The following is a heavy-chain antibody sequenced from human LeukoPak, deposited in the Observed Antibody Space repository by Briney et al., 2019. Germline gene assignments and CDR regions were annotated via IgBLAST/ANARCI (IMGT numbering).Heavy chain of an antibody. CDR3: ARDSGSPPLLTGVNY. V-gene: IGHV1-2*02. CDR1: GGTSSSYA. Sequence: ASVKVSCKASGGTSSSYAISWVRQAPGQGLEWMGWIIPNSGGTNYAQKFQGGVTMTRDTSISTAYMELSRLRSDDTAVYYCARDSGSPPLLTGVNYWGQGTLVTVSS. J-gene: IGHJ4*02. D-gene: IGHD5-12*01. CDR2: IIPNSGGT.